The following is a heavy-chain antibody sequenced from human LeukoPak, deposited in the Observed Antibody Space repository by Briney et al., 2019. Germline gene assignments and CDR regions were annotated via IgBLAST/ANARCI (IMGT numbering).Heavy chain of an antibody. CDR1: AYSISSSNR. CDR2: TSHSDSP. J-gene: IGHJ5*02. CDR3: ARDFGETSLPNWFDP. D-gene: IGHD3-16*01. V-gene: IGHV4-28*03. Sequence: SETLSLTCAVSAYSISSSNRWAWIRQTPGKGLEWIGSTSHSDSPYYNPSLESRVTISLDTSRNLFSLKLTSVTAADTAVYFCARDFGETSLPNWFDPWGQGTLVIVSS.